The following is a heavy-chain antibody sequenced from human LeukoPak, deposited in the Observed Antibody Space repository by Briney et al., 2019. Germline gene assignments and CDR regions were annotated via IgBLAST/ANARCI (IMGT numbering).Heavy chain of an antibody. CDR1: GCSISSSSYY. V-gene: IGHV4-39*01. CDR3: ARHRNYDYVWGSYRPFNWFDP. J-gene: IGHJ5*02. Sequence: SETLSLTCTVSGCSISSSSYYWGWIRQPPGKGLEWIGSIYYSGSTYYNPSLKSRVTISVDTSKNQFSLKLSSVTAADTAVYYCARHRNYDYVWGSYRPFNWFDPWGQGTLVTVSS. CDR2: IYYSGST. D-gene: IGHD3-16*02.